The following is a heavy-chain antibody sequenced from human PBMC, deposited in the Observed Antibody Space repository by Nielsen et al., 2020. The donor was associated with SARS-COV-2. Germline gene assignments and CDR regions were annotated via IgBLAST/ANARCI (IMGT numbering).Heavy chain of an antibody. CDR3: ARGRAAAGYFDY. CDR2: ISWNSGSI. CDR1: GFTFDDYA. Sequence: SLKISCAASGFTFDDYAMHWVRQAPGKGLEWVSGISWNSGSIGYADSVKGRFTISRDNAKNSLYLQMNSLRAEDTAVYYCARGRAAAGYFDYWGQGTLVTVSS. J-gene: IGHJ4*02. V-gene: IGHV3-9*01. D-gene: IGHD6-13*01.